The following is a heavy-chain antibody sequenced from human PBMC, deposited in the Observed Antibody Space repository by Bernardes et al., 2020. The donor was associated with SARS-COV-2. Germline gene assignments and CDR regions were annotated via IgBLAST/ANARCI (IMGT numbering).Heavy chain of an antibody. CDR2: ISGDDGNT. Sequence: ASVKVSCKASGYTFTSYGISWVRQAPGQGLEWMGWISGDDGNTTYAQKFHGRVTMTTDTSTSTAYMELRSLRSDDTAVYYCATVVGYSYGGGWFDPWGQGTLVTVSS. J-gene: IGHJ5*02. V-gene: IGHV1-18*01. D-gene: IGHD5-12*01. CDR3: ATVVGYSYGGGWFDP. CDR1: GYTFTSYG.